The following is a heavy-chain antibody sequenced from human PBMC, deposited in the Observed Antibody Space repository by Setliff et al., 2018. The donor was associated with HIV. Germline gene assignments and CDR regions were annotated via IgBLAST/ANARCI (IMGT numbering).Heavy chain of an antibody. D-gene: IGHD5-18*01. J-gene: IGHJ5*02. V-gene: IGHV4-59*08. CDR1: GGSISSYY. CDR3: ARRHTAFDP. Sequence: LSLTCTVSGGSISSYYWTWLRQFPGEGLEWIGFIFYTGSTTYNPSLRSRVTISVDTSKNHFSLRLSSVTAADTAMYYCARRHTAFDPWGQGTLVTVSS. CDR2: IFYTGST.